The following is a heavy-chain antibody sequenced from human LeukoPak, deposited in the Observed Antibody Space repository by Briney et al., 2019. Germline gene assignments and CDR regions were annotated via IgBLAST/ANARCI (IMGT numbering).Heavy chain of an antibody. D-gene: IGHD2-21*01. CDR3: AKDLNTVVMQYFDS. V-gene: IGHV3-30*02. J-gene: IGHJ4*02. CDR2: IRYDAKTE. CDR1: GFPFTSYG. Sequence: PGGSLRLSCTGSGFPFTSYGMHWVRQTPRRGLEWVAFIRYDAKTEYYADSVKGRFTIAREDSHSTVHLHMKDLGPDDAAIYFCAKDLNTVVMQYFDSWGQGTLVSVSS.